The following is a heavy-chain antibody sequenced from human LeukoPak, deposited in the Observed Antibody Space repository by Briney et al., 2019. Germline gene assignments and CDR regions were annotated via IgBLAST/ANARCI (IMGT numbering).Heavy chain of an antibody. J-gene: IGHJ4*02. Sequence: GGSLRLSCAASGFTFSSYAMIWVRQAPGKGLEWVSTISASGGTTDYADSVKGRFSISRDNSKNSLYLQMNSLRAEDTAVYYCARDRPSGYFDYWGQGTLVTVSS. CDR3: ARDRPSGYFDY. CDR1: GFTFSSYA. V-gene: IGHV3-23*01. CDR2: ISASGGTT. D-gene: IGHD6-19*01.